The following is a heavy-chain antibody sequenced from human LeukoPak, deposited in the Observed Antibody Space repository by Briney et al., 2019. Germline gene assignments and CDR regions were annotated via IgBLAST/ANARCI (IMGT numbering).Heavy chain of an antibody. J-gene: IGHJ3*01. Sequence: SETLSLTCGVSGASVSSRFWSWIRQTPGMGLEWIGYISNRGSTDYNPSLKSRVTISVDAAKNEVSLNGRSVSAADTAVYYCAKGVSGTYYAFDVWGQGRTV. CDR2: ISNRGST. CDR1: GASVSSRF. V-gene: IGHV4-59*02. CDR3: AKGVSGTYYAFDV. D-gene: IGHD1-26*01.